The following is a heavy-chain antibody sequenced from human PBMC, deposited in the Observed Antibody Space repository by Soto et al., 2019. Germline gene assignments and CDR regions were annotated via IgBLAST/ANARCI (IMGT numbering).Heavy chain of an antibody. J-gene: IGHJ4*02. D-gene: IGHD5-18*01. V-gene: IGHV4-59*01. Sequence: QVQLQESGPGLVKPSETLSLTCTVSGGSITGYYWTWIRQPPGKGLEWIGYVFYKGNTNYNPSLKSRVTISVDTSANQFSLRLSSVTAADTAVHYCARSGDSFGFTDYCGQGTLVTVSS. CDR1: GGSITGYY. CDR2: VFYKGNT. CDR3: ARSGDSFGFTDY.